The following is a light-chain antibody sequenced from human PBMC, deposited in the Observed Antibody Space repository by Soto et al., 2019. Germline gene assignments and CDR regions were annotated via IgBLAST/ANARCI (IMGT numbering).Light chain of an antibody. Sequence: EIVLTQSPATLSLSPGERATLSCRASQSVSIDLAWYQQKPGQAPRLLIYDASNRATGIAARFSGGGSGTDFTLTISSLEPEDFAVYYCQQRGDRPLTFGGGTKVDIK. CDR1: QSVSID. V-gene: IGKV3-11*01. J-gene: IGKJ4*01. CDR3: QQRGDRPLT. CDR2: DAS.